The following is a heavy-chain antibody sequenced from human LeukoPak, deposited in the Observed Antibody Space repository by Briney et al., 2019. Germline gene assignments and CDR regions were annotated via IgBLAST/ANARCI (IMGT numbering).Heavy chain of an antibody. Sequence: PGGSLRLFCAASGFTFSSHSMNWVRQAPGKGLECVSYISSSSDIIYYADSVKGRFTISRDNAKNSLYLQMNSLRAEDTAVYYCARDIRYGDYAGWFDPWGQGTLVTVSS. V-gene: IGHV3-48*04. CDR1: GFTFSSHS. CDR2: ISSSSDII. J-gene: IGHJ5*02. D-gene: IGHD4-17*01. CDR3: ARDIRYGDYAGWFDP.